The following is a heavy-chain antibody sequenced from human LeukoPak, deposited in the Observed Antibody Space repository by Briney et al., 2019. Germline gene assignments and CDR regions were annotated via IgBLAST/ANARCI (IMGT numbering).Heavy chain of an antibody. D-gene: IGHD2-8*01. CDR1: GGSISSGGYY. Sequence: PSETLSLTCTVSGGSISSGGYYWSWIRQPPGKGLEWIGYIYHSGSTYYNPSLKSRVTISVDRSKNQFSLKLSSVTAADTAVYYCARAGICTNGVCYSFDYWGQGTLVTVSS. V-gene: IGHV4-30-2*01. CDR2: IYHSGST. CDR3: ARAGICTNGVCYSFDY. J-gene: IGHJ4*02.